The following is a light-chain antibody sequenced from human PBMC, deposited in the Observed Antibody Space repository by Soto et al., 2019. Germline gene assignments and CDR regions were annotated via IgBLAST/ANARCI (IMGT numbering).Light chain of an antibody. CDR1: QSVSSY. J-gene: IGKJ1*01. CDR2: GAS. CDR3: QQYGDSTGWT. Sequence: EIVLTQSPDTLSLSPGERATLSCRASQSVSSYLAWYQQKPGQAPRLLIYGASSRATGIPDRFSGSGSGTDFTLTISRLEPEDFAVYYCQQYGDSTGWTFGQGTKVDIK. V-gene: IGKV3-20*01.